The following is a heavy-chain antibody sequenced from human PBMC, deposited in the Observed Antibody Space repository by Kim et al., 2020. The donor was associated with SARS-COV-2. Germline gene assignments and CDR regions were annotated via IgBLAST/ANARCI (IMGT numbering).Heavy chain of an antibody. V-gene: IGHV3-23*01. CDR2: ST. J-gene: IGHJ4*02. Sequence: STYYADSGKGRFTISRDNSKNTLYLQMNSLRAEDTAVYYCAKGQLASDYWGQGTLVTASS. CDR3: AKGQLASDY. D-gene: IGHD6-6*01.